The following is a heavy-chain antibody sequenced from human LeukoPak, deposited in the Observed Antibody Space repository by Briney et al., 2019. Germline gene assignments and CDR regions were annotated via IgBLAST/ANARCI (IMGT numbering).Heavy chain of an antibody. D-gene: IGHD2/OR15-2a*01. V-gene: IGHV3-30-3*01. CDR1: GFTFSSYA. Sequence: PGGSLRLSCAASGFTFSSYAMHWVRQAPGKGLEWVAVISYDGSNKYYADSVKGRFTISRDNSKNTLYLQMNSLRAEDTAVYYCARGSTFFYGDTKRVLPTYYFDYWGQGTLVTVSS. CDR2: ISYDGSNK. J-gene: IGHJ4*02. CDR3: ARGSTFFYGDTKRVLPTYYFDY.